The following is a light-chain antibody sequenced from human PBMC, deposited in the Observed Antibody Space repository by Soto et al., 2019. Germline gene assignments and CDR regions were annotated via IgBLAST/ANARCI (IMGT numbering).Light chain of an antibody. CDR1: QSISSW. CDR3: QQYNSYPT. Sequence: DIQMTQSPSTLSASVGDRVTITCRASQSISSWLAWYQQKPGKAPKLLIYKASSLERVVPSRFSGSGSGTEFLLSISSLQPDAFATYYCQQYNSYPTFGGGTKVEIK. V-gene: IGKV1-5*03. J-gene: IGKJ4*01. CDR2: KAS.